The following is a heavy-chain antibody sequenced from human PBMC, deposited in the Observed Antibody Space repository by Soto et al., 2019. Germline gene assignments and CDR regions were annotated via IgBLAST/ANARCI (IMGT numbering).Heavy chain of an antibody. Sequence: ALVKFSCKASGYTFTSYGISWVRQAPGQGLEWMGWISAYNGNTKYAQKLQGRVPMTTDTSTSTAYMELRSLRSDDTAVYYCAGVGSSWYFHYGIDVWGQGTKVTVS. CDR1: GYTFTSYG. D-gene: IGHD6-13*01. J-gene: IGHJ6*02. CDR3: AGVGSSWYFHYGIDV. V-gene: IGHV1-18*04. CDR2: ISAYNGNT.